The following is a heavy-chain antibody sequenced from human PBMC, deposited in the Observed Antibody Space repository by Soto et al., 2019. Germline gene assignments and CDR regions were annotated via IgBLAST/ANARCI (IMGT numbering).Heavy chain of an antibody. Sequence: QVQLVESGGGVVQPGRSLRLSCAASGFTFSSYGMHWVRQAPGKGLEWGAVISYDGSNKYYADSVKGRFTISRDNSKNTLYLQMNSLRAEDTAVYYCEKDWGHKSRARYFDYWGQGTLVTVSS. V-gene: IGHV3-30*18. CDR3: EKDWGHKSRARYFDY. CDR2: ISYDGSNK. D-gene: IGHD3-16*01. CDR1: GFTFSSYG. J-gene: IGHJ4*02.